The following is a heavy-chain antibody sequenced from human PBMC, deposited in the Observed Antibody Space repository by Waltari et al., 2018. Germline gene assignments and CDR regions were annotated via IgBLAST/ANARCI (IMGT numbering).Heavy chain of an antibody. V-gene: IGHV5-51*01. Sequence: EVQLVQSGAEVKKPGESLKISCQGSGYSFTSYWIGGVRQMPGKGLEWMGIIYPGYSDTRYSPSFQGQVTISADKSISTAYLQWSSLKASDTAMYYCARQVGQVAITGIRSSAFDIWGQGTMVTVSS. CDR2: IYPGYSDT. CDR1: GYSFTSYW. J-gene: IGHJ3*02. CDR3: ARQVGQVAITGIRSSAFDI. D-gene: IGHD1-20*01.